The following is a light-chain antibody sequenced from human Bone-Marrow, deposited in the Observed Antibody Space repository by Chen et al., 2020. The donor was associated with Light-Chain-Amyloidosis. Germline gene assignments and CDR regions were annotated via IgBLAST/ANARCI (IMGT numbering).Light chain of an antibody. Sequence: GSLGQSVTISCAGTSGDLGGYDFVSWYQQHPGKAPKLMIHEGTKRPSGVPSRCSGSKSGNTASLTVSGLQAEDEADYYCCSFAGNDDWVFGGVTKLTVL. CDR1: SGDLGGYDF. CDR3: CSFAGNDDWV. V-gene: IGLV2-8*01. CDR2: EGT. J-gene: IGLJ3*02.